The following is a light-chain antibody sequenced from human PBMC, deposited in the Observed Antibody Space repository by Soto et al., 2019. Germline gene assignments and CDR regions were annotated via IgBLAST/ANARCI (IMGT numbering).Light chain of an antibody. CDR3: QQRSNWPPFT. CDR1: QSVDSN. CDR2: GAS. V-gene: IGKV3-15*01. Sequence: EILMTQSPATLSVSPGERATLSCRASQSVDSNLAWYQQKPGQAPRLLIYGASTRATGISARFSGSGSGTEFTLTISSLQSEDFAFYYCQQRSNWPPFTFGQGTKVDIK. J-gene: IGKJ2*01.